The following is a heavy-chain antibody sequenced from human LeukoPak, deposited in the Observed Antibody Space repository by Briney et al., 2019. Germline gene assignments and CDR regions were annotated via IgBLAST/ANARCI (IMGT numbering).Heavy chain of an antibody. CDR3: AKGSSSSRPYYFDY. CDR2: ITGSGDST. D-gene: IGHD2-2*01. CDR1: GFTFSDYY. V-gene: IGHV3-23*01. J-gene: IGHJ4*02. Sequence: GGSLRLSCAASGFTFSDYYMSWIRQAPGKGLEWFSAITGSGDSTYHADSVKGRLTISRDNSKNTLFLQMNSLRAEDTAVYYCAKGSSSSRPYYFDYWGQGTLVTVSS.